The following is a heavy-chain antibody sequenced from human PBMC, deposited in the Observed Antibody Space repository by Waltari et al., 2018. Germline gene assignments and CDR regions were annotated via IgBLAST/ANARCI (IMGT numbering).Heavy chain of an antibody. J-gene: IGHJ4*02. CDR1: GIIFSNYW. Sequence: EVRLVESGGGLVQPGGSLRLSCAASGIIFSNYWRGGVRQPPGKGREGGADIKEDGSEKYYVDSVKGRFTISRDNAKNSVYLQMSNRRVDDTAVYYCAKGGGPHYWGQGTLVTVSS. D-gene: IGHD1-26*01. CDR3: AKGGGPHY. CDR2: IKEDGSEK. V-gene: IGHV3-7*01.